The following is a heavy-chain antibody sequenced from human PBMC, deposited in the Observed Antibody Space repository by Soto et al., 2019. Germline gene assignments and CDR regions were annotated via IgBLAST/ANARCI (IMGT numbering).Heavy chain of an antibody. CDR3: ARDNNDFWSLYPLAFDY. Sequence: SETLSLTCSVSGGSLSKYYWSWIRQPAGKGLEWIGRISTSGHVVSKVSLRSRLTMSVDMSNNHFSLKLTSVTAADTAVYYCARDNNDFWSLYPLAFDYWGQGALVTVSS. D-gene: IGHD3-3*01. V-gene: IGHV4-4*07. J-gene: IGHJ4*02. CDR2: ISTSGHV. CDR1: GGSLSKYY.